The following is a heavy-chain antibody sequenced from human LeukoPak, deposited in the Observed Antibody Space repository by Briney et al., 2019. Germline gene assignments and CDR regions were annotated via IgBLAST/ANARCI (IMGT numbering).Heavy chain of an antibody. CDR1: GGTFSSYA. Sequence: SVKVSCTASGGTFSSYAISWVRQAPGQGLEWMGRIIPILGIANYAQKFQGRVTITADKSTSTAYMELSSLRSEDTAVYYCARRRTYYYDSSGYYPPDDAFDIWGQGTMVTVSS. V-gene: IGHV1-69*04. CDR2: IIPILGIA. D-gene: IGHD3-22*01. CDR3: ARRRTYYYDSSGYYPPDDAFDI. J-gene: IGHJ3*02.